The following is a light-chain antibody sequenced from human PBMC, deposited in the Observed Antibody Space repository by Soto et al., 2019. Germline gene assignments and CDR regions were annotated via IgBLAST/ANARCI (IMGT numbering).Light chain of an antibody. V-gene: IGKV1-8*01. J-gene: IGKJ4*01. CDR1: QGISSY. Sequence: AIRMTQSPSSLSASTGDRVTITCRASQGISSYLAWYQQKPGKAPKLLIYAASTLQSGVPSRFSGSGSGTDLTLTISCLQSEDFATYYCQQYYSYPELTFGGGTKVEIK. CDR3: QQYYSYPELT. CDR2: AAS.